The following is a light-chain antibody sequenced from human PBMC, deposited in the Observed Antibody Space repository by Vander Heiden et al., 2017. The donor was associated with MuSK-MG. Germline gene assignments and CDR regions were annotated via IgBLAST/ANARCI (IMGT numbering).Light chain of an antibody. V-gene: IGKV4-1*01. CDR1: QSLFYSSNQKNY. J-gene: IGKJ2*01. CDR3: QQYFTTPYT. CDR2: WAS. Sequence: DIVMTQSPDFLAVSLGERATINCKSSQSLFYSSNQKNYLSWYQQKPGQPPKLLFYWASTRESGVPDRFSGSGSGTDFTLTISSLQAEDVAAYYCQQYFTTPYTFGQWTKLEIK.